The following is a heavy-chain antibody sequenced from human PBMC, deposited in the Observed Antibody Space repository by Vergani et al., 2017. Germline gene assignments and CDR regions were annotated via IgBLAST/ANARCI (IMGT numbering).Heavy chain of an antibody. J-gene: IGHJ5*02. CDR1: GGSFSGYY. CDR2: INHSGST. V-gene: IGHV4-34*01. D-gene: IGHD6-19*01. Sequence: QVQLQQWGAGLLKPSETLSLTCAVYGGSFSGYYWSWICQPPGKGLEWIGEINHSGSTYYNPSLKSRVTISVDTSKNQFSLKLSSVTAADTAVYFCAGHSTVEWLVKLGWIDPWGQGILVTVSS. CDR3: AGHSTVEWLVKLGWIDP.